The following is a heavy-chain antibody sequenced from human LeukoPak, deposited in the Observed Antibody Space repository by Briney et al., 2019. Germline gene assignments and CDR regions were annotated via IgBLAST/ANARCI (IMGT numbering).Heavy chain of an antibody. D-gene: IGHD1-26*01. CDR3: ARDPRLLPFDY. J-gene: IGHJ4*02. Sequence: GGSLRLSCAASGFTFSSYSMNWVRQAPGKGLEWVSYISSSSSTMYYADSVKGRFTISRDNAKNSLYLQMNSLRAEDTAVYYCARDPRLLPFDYWGQGTLVTVSS. V-gene: IGHV3-48*01. CDR2: ISSSSSTM. CDR1: GFTFSSYS.